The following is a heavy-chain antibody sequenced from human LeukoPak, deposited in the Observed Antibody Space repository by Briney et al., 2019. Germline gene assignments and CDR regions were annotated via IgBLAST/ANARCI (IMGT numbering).Heavy chain of an antibody. D-gene: IGHD1-14*01. V-gene: IGHV4-59*08. CDR1: GGSISTYY. J-gene: IGHJ6*03. Sequence: SETLSLTCTVSGGSISTYYWSWIRQPPGKGLEWIGYIYYSGSINYNPSLKSRVTISVDTSKNQFSLKLSSVTAADTAVYYCARAPRGGPDRYYYMDVWGKGTTVTVSS. CDR3: ARAPRGGPDRYYYMDV. CDR2: IYYSGSI.